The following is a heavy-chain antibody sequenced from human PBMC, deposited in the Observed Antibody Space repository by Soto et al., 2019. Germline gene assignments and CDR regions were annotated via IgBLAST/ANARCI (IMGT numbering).Heavy chain of an antibody. CDR3: AREYEDYYGFWCYYNPPVPLLAV. V-gene: IGHV4-34*01. D-gene: IGHD3-10*01. CDR1: GGSFSGYY. Sequence: SETLSLTCAVYGGSFSGYYWSWIRQPPGKGLEWIGEINHSGSTNYNPSLKSRVTISVDTSKNQFSLKLSSVTAADTAVYYCAREYEDYYGFWCYYNPPVPLLAVWGQGTTVPGSS. J-gene: IGHJ6*02. CDR2: INHSGST.